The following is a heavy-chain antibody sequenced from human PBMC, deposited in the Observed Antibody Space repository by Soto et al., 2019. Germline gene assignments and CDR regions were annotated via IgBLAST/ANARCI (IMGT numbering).Heavy chain of an antibody. CDR1: GFSFISYS. Sequence: EVQLVESGVGLVKPGGSLRLSCAASGFSFISYSMNWVRQAPGKGLEWVSSINEDSSYIYYAHSLRGRFTISRDNAKDSLYLQMNSLRAEDTAVYYCVRDFGWYFRSGYMDVWGDGATVTVSS. V-gene: IGHV3-21*02. CDR2: INEDSSYI. D-gene: IGHD3-3*01. J-gene: IGHJ6*03. CDR3: VRDFGWYFRSGYMDV.